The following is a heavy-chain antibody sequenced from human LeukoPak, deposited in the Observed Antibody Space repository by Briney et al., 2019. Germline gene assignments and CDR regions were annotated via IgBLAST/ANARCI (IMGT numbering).Heavy chain of an antibody. CDR2: IYYSGTT. Sequence: SETLSLTCTVSGGSISSTSYYWGWIRQPPGEGLEWIGSIYYSGTTYYNPSLKSRVTISVDTSKNQFSLKLSSVTAADTAVYYCARQTGDSPYYYDMDVWGQGTTVTVSS. J-gene: IGHJ6*02. CDR3: ARQTGDSPYYYDMDV. V-gene: IGHV4-39*07. D-gene: IGHD7-27*01. CDR1: GGSISSTSYY.